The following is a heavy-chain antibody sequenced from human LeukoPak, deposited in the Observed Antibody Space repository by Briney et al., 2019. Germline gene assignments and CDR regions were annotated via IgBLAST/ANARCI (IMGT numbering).Heavy chain of an antibody. Sequence: PSETLSLTCTVSGGSISSYYWSWIRQPPGKGLEWIGSIYYSGSTYYNPSLKSRVTISVDTSKNQFSLKLSSVTAADTAVYYCARHREAVAGSRFDPWGQETLVTVSS. J-gene: IGHJ5*02. CDR2: IYYSGST. V-gene: IGHV4-59*05. CDR3: ARHREAVAGSRFDP. D-gene: IGHD6-19*01. CDR1: GGSISSYY.